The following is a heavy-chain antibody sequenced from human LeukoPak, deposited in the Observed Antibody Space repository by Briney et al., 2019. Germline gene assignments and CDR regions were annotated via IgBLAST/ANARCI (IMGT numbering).Heavy chain of an antibody. CDR1: GFTFSSYW. J-gene: IGHJ5*02. Sequence: GGSLRLSCAASGFTFSSYWMHWVRQAPGKGLVWVSRINSDGSSTSYADSVKGRFIISRDNSKNTLYLQMNSLTAEDTALYYCAKETIVGALDWFDPWGQGTLVTVSS. V-gene: IGHV3-74*01. D-gene: IGHD1-26*01. CDR3: AKETIVGALDWFDP. CDR2: INSDGSST.